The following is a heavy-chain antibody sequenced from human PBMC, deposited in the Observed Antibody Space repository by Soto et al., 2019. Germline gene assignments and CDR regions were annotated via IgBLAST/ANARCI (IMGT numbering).Heavy chain of an antibody. V-gene: IGHV4-59*01. Sequence: PSETMSLTCTVSGGSISSYYWSWIRRPPGKGLEWIGYVYYSGSTNYNPSLQSRLTISVDTSKNQFSLRLSSVTAADTAVYYCAREAYCTNGVCYLDYWGQGTLVTVSS. J-gene: IGHJ4*02. CDR3: AREAYCTNGVCYLDY. CDR1: GGSISSYY. D-gene: IGHD2-8*01. CDR2: VYYSGST.